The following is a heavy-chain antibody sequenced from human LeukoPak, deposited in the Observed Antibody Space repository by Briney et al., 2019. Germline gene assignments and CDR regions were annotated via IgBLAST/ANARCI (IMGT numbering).Heavy chain of an antibody. CDR2: IYPGASDS. CDR3: ARPPPTTDAFDI. D-gene: IGHD1-1*01. CDR1: GYSFTSYW. V-gene: IGHV5-51*01. Sequence: GESLKISCKGSGYSFTSYWIGWVRQMPGKGLEWMWIIYPGASDSRYSPSFQGHVTISADKSISTAYLQWSGLKASDTAMYYCARPPPTTDAFDIWGQGTMVTVSS. J-gene: IGHJ3*02.